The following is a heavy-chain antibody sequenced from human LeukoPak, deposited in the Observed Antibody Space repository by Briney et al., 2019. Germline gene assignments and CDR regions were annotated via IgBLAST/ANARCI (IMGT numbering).Heavy chain of an antibody. CDR1: GDRVSSNSVA. CDR3: ARETSHFDY. CDR2: TYYRSSWYN. J-gene: IGHJ4*02. Sequence: SQTLSLTCVISGDRVSSNSVAWNWIRQSPSGGLEWLGRTYYRSSWYNDYAVSVKSRITIKPDTSKNQFFLQLNSVTPKDTAVYYCARETSHFDYWGQGTLVTVSS. V-gene: IGHV6-1*01.